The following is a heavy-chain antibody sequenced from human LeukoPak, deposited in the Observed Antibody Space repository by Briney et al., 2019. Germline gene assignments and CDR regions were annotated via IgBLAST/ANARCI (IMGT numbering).Heavy chain of an antibody. CDR3: AKDPLYGSEYDAFDI. V-gene: IGHV3-33*06. CDR1: GFTFSSYG. J-gene: IGHJ3*02. Sequence: PGRSLRLSCAASGFTFSSYGMHWVRQAPGKGLEWVAVIWYDGSNKYYADSVKGRFTISRDNSKNTLYPQMNSLRAEDTAVYYCAKDPLYGSEYDAFDIWGQGTMVTVSS. D-gene: IGHD3-10*01. CDR2: IWYDGSNK.